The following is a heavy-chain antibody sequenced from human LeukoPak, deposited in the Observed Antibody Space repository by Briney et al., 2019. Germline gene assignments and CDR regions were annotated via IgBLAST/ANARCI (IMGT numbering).Heavy chain of an antibody. CDR3: ARWYYDSSGYRYFDY. V-gene: IGHV4-39*07. CDR1: GGSISSSSYY. D-gene: IGHD3-22*01. CDR2: IYYSGST. Sequence: SETLSLTCTVSGGSISSSSYYWGWIRQPPGKGLEWIGSIYYSGSTYYNPSLKSRVTISVDTSKNQFSLKLSSVTAADTAVYYCARWYYDSSGYRYFDYWGQGTLVTVSS. J-gene: IGHJ4*02.